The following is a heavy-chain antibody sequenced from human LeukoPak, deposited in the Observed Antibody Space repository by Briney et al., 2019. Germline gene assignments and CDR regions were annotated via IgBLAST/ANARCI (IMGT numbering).Heavy chain of an antibody. CDR3: AKDTGYYYDSSNYLGY. V-gene: IGHV3-9*01. Sequence: GGSLRLSCAASGFTFDDYAMHWVRQAPGKGLEWVSGISWNSGSIGYADSVKGRFTISRDNAKNSLYLQMNSLRAEDTAFYYCAKDTGYYYDSSNYLGYWGQGTLVTVSS. CDR2: ISWNSGSI. CDR1: GFTFDDYA. D-gene: IGHD3-22*01. J-gene: IGHJ4*02.